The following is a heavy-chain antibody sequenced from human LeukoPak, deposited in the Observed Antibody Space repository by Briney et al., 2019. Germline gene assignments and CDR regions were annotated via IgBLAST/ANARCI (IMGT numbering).Heavy chain of an antibody. CDR2: ISSSSSYI. J-gene: IGHJ2*01. Sequence: GGSLRLSCAASGFTFSSYSMNWVRQAPVKGLEWVSSISSSSSYIYYADSVKGRFTISRDNAKNSLYLQMNSLRAEDTAVYYCARDPSYGDFHHPYFDLWGRGTLVTVSS. V-gene: IGHV3-21*01. CDR3: ARDPSYGDFHHPYFDL. CDR1: GFTFSSYS. D-gene: IGHD4-17*01.